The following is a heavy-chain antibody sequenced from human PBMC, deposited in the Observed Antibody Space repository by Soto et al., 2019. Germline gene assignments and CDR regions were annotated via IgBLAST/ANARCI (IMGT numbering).Heavy chain of an antibody. Sequence: ASVKVSCKGSGYSFTSYWIGWVRQMPGKGLEWMGIIYPGDSDTRYSPSFQGQVTISADKSISTAYLQWSSLKASDTAMYYCARQYCSGGSCYYSFDYWGQGTLVTVSS. CDR1: GYSFTSYW. CDR3: ARQYCSGGSCYYSFDY. J-gene: IGHJ4*02. V-gene: IGHV5-51*01. D-gene: IGHD2-15*01. CDR2: IYPGDSDT.